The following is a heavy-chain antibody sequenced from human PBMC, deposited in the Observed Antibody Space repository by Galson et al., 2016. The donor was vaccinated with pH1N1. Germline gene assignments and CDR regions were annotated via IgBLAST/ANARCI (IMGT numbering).Heavy chain of an antibody. CDR2: ISYDGTYK. J-gene: IGHJ3*01. Sequence: SLRLSCAASGFTFSRSGFQWVRQAPGKGLEWVAFISYDGTYKYYGDSVKGRFTISRDNSKNTVHLQMNSLRADDTAVYYCARAPPTFNNRGWAFDVWGQGTMVSVSS. CDR3: ARAPPTFNNRGWAFDV. D-gene: IGHD1/OR15-1a*01. CDR1: GFTFSRSG. V-gene: IGHV3-30*03.